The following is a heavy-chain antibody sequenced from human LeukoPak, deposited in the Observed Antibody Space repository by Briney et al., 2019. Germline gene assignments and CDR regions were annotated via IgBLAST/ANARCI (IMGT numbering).Heavy chain of an antibody. J-gene: IGHJ4*02. CDR3: ARRPSGSFFDY. Sequence: PSQTLSLTCAVSGGSISSGANSWSWIRQPPGRGLVWIGYIYQSGSTYYNPSLKSRVTISIDRSKNQFSLNLTSVAAADTAVYYCARRPSGSFFDYWGQGTLVTVSS. V-gene: IGHV4-30-2*01. CDR2: IYQSGST. CDR1: GGSISSGANS. D-gene: IGHD3-10*01.